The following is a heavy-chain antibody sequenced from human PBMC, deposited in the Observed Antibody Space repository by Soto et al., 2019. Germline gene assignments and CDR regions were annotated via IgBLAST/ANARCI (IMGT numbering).Heavy chain of an antibody. J-gene: IGHJ6*02. D-gene: IGHD3-9*01. CDR3: ARDYDILTGYYTEYYYYYGMDV. CDR2: IWYDGSNK. CDR1: GFTFSSYG. V-gene: IGHV3-33*01. Sequence: GGSLRLSCAASGFTFSSYGMHWVRQAPGKGLEWVAVIWYDGSNKYYADSVKGRFTISRDNSKNTLYLQMNSLRAEDTAVYYCARDYDILTGYYTEYYYYYGMDVWGQGTTVTVSS.